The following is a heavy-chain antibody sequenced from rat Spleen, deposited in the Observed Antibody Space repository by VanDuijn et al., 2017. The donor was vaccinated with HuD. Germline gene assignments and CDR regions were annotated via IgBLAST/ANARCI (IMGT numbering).Heavy chain of an antibody. V-gene: IGHV5-22*01. CDR1: GFTFSDYY. D-gene: IGHD1-10*01. CDR3: ARADYNKYVMDA. Sequence: EVQLVESGGGLVQPGRSLKVSCAASGFTFSDYYMAWVRQAPKKGLEWVASISYEGSSTYYGDSVKGRFTISRDNAKSTLYLQMNSLRSEDTATYYCARADYNKYVMDAWGQGASVTVSS. CDR2: ISYEGSST. J-gene: IGHJ4*01.